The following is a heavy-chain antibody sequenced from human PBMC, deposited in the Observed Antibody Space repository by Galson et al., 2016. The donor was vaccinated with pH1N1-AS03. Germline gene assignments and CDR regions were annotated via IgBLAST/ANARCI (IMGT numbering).Heavy chain of an antibody. D-gene: IGHD1-26*01. Sequence: QSGAEVKQPGESPKISCKASGYLFTNYWIAWVRQMPGKGLEWMGIIYPSDSDARYSPSFQGQVTFSADKSTSTAYLHLTTLKAADSAIYYCARHASPTILSYHFDSWGRGTLVTVSS. V-gene: IGHV5-51*01. CDR2: IYPSDSDA. CDR1: GYLFTNYW. CDR3: ARHASPTILSYHFDS. J-gene: IGHJ4*02.